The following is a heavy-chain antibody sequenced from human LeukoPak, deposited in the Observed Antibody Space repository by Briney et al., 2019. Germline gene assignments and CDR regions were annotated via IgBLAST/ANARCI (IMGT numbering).Heavy chain of an antibody. D-gene: IGHD3-9*01. Sequence: PGGSLRLSCAASGFTFNSYTMNWVRQAPGKGLDWVSSITSSSGYIYYADSVKGRFTISRDNSKNTLYLQMNSLRAEDTAVYYCAKDYRDGLYYDILTGYSDVWGQGTTVTVSS. CDR2: ITSSSGYI. CDR1: GFTFNSYT. J-gene: IGHJ6*02. CDR3: AKDYRDGLYYDILTGYSDV. V-gene: IGHV3-21*04.